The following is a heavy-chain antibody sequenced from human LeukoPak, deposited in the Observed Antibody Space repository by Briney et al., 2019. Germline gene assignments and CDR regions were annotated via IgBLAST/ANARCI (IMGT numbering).Heavy chain of an antibody. CDR2: IYPGDSDI. CDR1: GYSFTSYW. V-gene: IGHV5-51*01. D-gene: IGHD1-26*01. CDR3: ARRYEWERHFDY. Sequence: GESLKISCNGSGYSFTSYWIGWVRQTPGKGLEWMGVIYPGDSDIRYSPSFQGQVTISADKSISTAYLQWSSLKASDTAMYYCARRYEWERHFDYWGQGTLVTVSS. J-gene: IGHJ4*02.